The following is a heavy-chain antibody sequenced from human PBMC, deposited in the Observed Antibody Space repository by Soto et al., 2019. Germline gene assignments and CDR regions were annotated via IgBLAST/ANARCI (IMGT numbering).Heavy chain of an antibody. CDR1: GYTFTSYD. Sequence: ASVKVSCKASGYTFTSYDINWVRQATGQGLEWMGWMNPNSGNTGYAQKFQGRVTMTRNTSISTAYMELSSLRSEDTAVYYCARAPCSSTSCDFDYWGQGTPVTVSS. D-gene: IGHD2-2*01. J-gene: IGHJ4*02. V-gene: IGHV1-8*01. CDR2: MNPNSGNT. CDR3: ARAPCSSTSCDFDY.